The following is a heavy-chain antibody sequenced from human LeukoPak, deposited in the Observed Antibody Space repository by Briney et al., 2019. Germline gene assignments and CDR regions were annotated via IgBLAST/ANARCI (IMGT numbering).Heavy chain of an antibody. J-gene: IGHJ4*02. D-gene: IGHD4-17*01. CDR1: GGSFSGYY. CDR3: ARKRDGDYGH. V-gene: IGHV4-34*01. CDR2: ISHSGST. Sequence: PSETLSLTCAVYGGSFSGYYWSWIRQPPGKGLEWIGEISHSGSTNYNPSLKSRVTISVDTSKNQFSLKLSSVTAADTAVYYCARKRDGDYGHWGQGTLVTVSS.